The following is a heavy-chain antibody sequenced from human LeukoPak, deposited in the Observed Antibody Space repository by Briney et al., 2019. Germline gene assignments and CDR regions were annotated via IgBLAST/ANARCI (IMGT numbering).Heavy chain of an antibody. J-gene: IGHJ3*02. Sequence: GGSLRLSCAASGFTFSNAWMSWVRQAPGKGLEWVGRIKSKTDGGTTDYAAPVKGRFTISRDDSKNTLYLQMNSLKTEDTAVYYCTTGPLYYDFWSGPSLKAFDIWGQGTMVTVSS. CDR1: GFTFSNAW. V-gene: IGHV3-15*01. D-gene: IGHD3-3*01. CDR3: TTGPLYYDFWSGPSLKAFDI. CDR2: IKSKTDGGTT.